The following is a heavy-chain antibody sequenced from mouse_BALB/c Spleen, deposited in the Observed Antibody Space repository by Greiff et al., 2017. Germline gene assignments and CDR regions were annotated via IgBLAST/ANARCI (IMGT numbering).Heavy chain of an antibody. V-gene: IGHV1S137*01. Sequence: QVQLQQSGAELVRPGVSVKISCKGSGYTFTDYAMHWVKQSHAKSLEWIGVISTYYGDASYNQKFKGKATMSVDKSSSTAYMELARLTSEDSAIYYCARGFTTADWYFDVWGAGTTVTVSS. J-gene: IGHJ1*01. CDR1: GYTFTDYA. CDR2: ISTYYGDA. CDR3: ARGFTTADWYFDV. D-gene: IGHD1-2*01.